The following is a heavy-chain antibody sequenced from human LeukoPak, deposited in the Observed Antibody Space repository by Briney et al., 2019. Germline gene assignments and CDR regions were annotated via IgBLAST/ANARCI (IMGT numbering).Heavy chain of an antibody. CDR3: ARVEYSSSPYYFDY. Sequence: GESLKISCKGSGYSFLSYWIGWVRQMPGKGLEWMGIIYPDNSDTRYSPSFQGQVTISADKSISTAYLQWSSLKASDTAMYYCARVEYSSSPYYFDYWGQGTLVTVSS. V-gene: IGHV5-51*01. J-gene: IGHJ4*02. D-gene: IGHD6-6*01. CDR1: GYSFLSYW. CDR2: IYPDNSDT.